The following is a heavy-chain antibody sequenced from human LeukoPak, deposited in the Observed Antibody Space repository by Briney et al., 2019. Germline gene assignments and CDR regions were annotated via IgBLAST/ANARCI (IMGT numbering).Heavy chain of an antibody. CDR1: GYTLTELS. V-gene: IGHV1-24*01. D-gene: IGHD6-19*01. J-gene: IGHJ4*02. CDR3: ATVWSLFSSGWYDGVDY. CDR2: FDPEDGET. Sequence: ASVKVSCKVSGYTLTELSMHWVRQAPGKGLEWMGGFDPEDGETIYAQKFQGRVTMTEDTSTDTAYVELSSLRSEDTAVYYCATVWSLFSSGWYDGVDYWGQGTLVTVSS.